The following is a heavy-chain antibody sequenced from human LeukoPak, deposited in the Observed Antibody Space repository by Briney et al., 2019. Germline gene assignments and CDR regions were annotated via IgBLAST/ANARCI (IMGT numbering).Heavy chain of an antibody. J-gene: IGHJ1*01. D-gene: IGHD2-2*01. CDR2: ISYDGSNK. Sequence: GGSLRLSCAASGFTFSSYAMHWVRQAPGKGLEWVAVISYDGSNKYYADSVKGRFTISRDNSKNTLYLQMNSLRAEDTAVYYCARDGEEYQPPEYFQHWDQGTLVTVSS. CDR1: GFTFSSYA. CDR3: ARDGEEYQPPEYFQH. V-gene: IGHV3-30*01.